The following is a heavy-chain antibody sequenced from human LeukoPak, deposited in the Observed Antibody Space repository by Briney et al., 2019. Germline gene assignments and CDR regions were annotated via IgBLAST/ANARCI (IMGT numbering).Heavy chain of an antibody. J-gene: IGHJ4*02. Sequence: GRSLRLSCAASGFTFDDCAMHWVRQAPGKGLEWVSGISWNSGSIGYADSVKGRFTISRDNAKNSLYLQMNSLRAEDTALYYCAKDIEDYYGSGSYYTGFDYWGQGTLVTVSS. D-gene: IGHD3-10*01. V-gene: IGHV3-9*01. CDR1: GFTFDDCA. CDR3: AKDIEDYYGSGSYYTGFDY. CDR2: ISWNSGSI.